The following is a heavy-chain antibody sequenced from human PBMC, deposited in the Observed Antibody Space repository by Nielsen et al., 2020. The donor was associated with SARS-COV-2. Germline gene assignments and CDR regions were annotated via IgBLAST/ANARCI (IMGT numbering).Heavy chain of an antibody. Sequence: GESLKISCKGSGYTFTSYGISWVRQAPGQGLEWMGWISAYNGNTNYAQKLQGRVTMTTDTSTSTAYMELRSLRSDDTAVYYCARRVAADFRFDYWGQGTLVTVSS. CDR1: GYTFTSYG. CDR2: ISAYNGNT. J-gene: IGHJ4*02. D-gene: IGHD6-19*01. V-gene: IGHV1-18*01. CDR3: ARRVAADFRFDY.